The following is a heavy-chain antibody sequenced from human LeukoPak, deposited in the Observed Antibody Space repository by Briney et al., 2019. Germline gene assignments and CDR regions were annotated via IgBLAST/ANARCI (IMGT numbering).Heavy chain of an antibody. CDR1: GGCISSGSYY. CDR3: ARGLAYCGGDCYVFDY. J-gene: IGHJ4*02. D-gene: IGHD2-21*02. CDR2: IYTSGST. Sequence: SVTLSLTCTVSGGCISSGSYYWRWIRQPAGKELAWIGRIYTSGSTNYNPSLKSRVTRSVDTSKIQFSLKLSSVTAADTAVYYCARGLAYCGGDCYVFDYWGQGTLVTVSS. V-gene: IGHV4-61*02.